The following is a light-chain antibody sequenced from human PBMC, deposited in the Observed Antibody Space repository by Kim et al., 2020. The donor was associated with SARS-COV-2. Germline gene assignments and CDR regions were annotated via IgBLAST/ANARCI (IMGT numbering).Light chain of an antibody. CDR1: SSDVGGYNY. Sequence: QSALTQPASVSGSPGQSITISCTGTSSDVGGYNYVSWYQQHPGKAPKVMIYDVSNRPSGVSNRFSGSKSGNTASLTISGLQAEDEADYYCSSYTSSSTLYVFGIGTKVTVL. CDR3: SSYTSSSTLYV. V-gene: IGLV2-14*03. J-gene: IGLJ1*01. CDR2: DVS.